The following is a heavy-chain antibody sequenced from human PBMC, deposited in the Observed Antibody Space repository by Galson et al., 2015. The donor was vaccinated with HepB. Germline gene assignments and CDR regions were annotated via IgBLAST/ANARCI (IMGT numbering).Heavy chain of an antibody. D-gene: IGHD3-9*01. J-gene: IGHJ4*02. CDR2: IIPIFGTA. CDR3: ARSDSYYDILTGYPFDY. V-gene: IGHV1-69*13. Sequence: SVKVSCKASGGTFSSYAISWVRQAPGQGLEWMGGIIPIFGTANYAQKFQGRVTITADESTSTAYMELNSLRSEDTAVYYCARSDSYYDILTGYPFDYWGQGTLVTVSS. CDR1: GGTFSSYA.